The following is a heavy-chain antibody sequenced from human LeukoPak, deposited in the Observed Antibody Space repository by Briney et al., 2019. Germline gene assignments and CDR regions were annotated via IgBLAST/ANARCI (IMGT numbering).Heavy chain of an antibody. D-gene: IGHD6-13*01. CDR3: ARDSLAAAGTYYSAFDI. V-gene: IGHV4-39*07. CDR1: GGSISSSSYY. Sequence: SETLSLTCTVSGGSISSSSYYWGWIRQPPGKGLEWIGSIYYSGSTYYNPSLKSRVTISVDTSKNQFSLKLSSVTAADTAVYYCARDSLAAAGTYYSAFDIWGQGTMVTVSS. J-gene: IGHJ3*02. CDR2: IYYSGST.